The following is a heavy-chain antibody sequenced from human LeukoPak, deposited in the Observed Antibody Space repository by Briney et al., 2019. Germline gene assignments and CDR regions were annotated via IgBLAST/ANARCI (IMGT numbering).Heavy chain of an antibody. CDR1: GFVFSNYW. J-gene: IGHJ4*02. CDR2: IKEDGGET. D-gene: IGHD6-19*01. V-gene: IGHV3-7*01. Sequence: GGSLRLSCVASGFVFSNYWMGWVRQAPGKGLEWVANIKEDGGETYYVDSVKGRFTISRDDAKNSLDLQMNSLRDEDTAVYYCARSPYTSGWYDVGYWGQGTLVTVSS. CDR3: ARSPYTSGWYDVGY.